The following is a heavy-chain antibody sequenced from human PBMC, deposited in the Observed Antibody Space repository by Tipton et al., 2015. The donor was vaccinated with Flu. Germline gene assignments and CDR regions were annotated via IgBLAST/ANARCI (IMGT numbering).Heavy chain of an antibody. J-gene: IGHJ5*02. CDR1: GGSISSSSYY. D-gene: IGHD4-11*01. CDR2: IYTSGST. Sequence: TLSLTCTVSGGSISSSSYYWTWIRQPAGKGLEWIGQIYTSGSTKYNPSLKSRVTMSLDLSKNQFSLKMTSVTAADTAMYYCARRDYSNYVSEPKNWFDTWGQGTLVTVSS. V-gene: IGHV4-61*09. CDR3: ARRDYSNYVSEPKNWFDT.